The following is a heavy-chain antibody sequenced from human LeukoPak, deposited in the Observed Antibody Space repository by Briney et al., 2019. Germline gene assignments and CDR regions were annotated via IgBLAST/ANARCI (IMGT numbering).Heavy chain of an antibody. CDR2: INPNSGGT. CDR1: GYTFTGYC. J-gene: IGHJ4*02. Sequence: ASVKVSCKASGYTFTGYCMHWVRQAPGQGLEWMGRINPNSGGTNYAQKFQGRVTMTRDTSISTAYMELSRLRSDDTAVYYCAIIAVAGTANFDYWGQGTLVTVSS. CDR3: AIIAVAGTANFDY. D-gene: IGHD6-19*01. V-gene: IGHV1-2*06.